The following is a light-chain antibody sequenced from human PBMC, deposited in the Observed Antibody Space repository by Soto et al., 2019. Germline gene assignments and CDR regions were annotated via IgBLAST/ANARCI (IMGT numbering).Light chain of an antibody. CDR2: TNN. CDR1: TSNIGSNL. J-gene: IGLJ1*01. Sequence: QTVVTRPPSASVTPGQRGTISCSGTTSNIGSNLVSWYQQLPGTAPNLLIHTNNKQPSGVPDRFTSSKSGTSASLAISGPQSEDEADYFCSVWDDSRAIYVVGSATKLTVL. CDR3: SVWDDSRAIYV. V-gene: IGLV1-44*01.